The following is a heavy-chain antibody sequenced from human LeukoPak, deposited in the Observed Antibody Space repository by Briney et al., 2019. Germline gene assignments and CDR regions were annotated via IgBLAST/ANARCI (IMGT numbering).Heavy chain of an antibody. D-gene: IGHD2-2*01. CDR1: GFTFSSYE. CDR3: ARGVCSSTSCYPSPTAPAFDY. V-gene: IGHV3-48*03. Sequence: GGSLRLSCAASGFTFSSYEMNWVRQAPGKGLEWVSYISSSGSTIYYADSVKGRFTISRDNAKNSLYLQMNSLRAEDTAVYYCARGVCSSTSCYPSPTAPAFDYWGQGTLVTVSS. CDR2: ISSSGSTI. J-gene: IGHJ4*02.